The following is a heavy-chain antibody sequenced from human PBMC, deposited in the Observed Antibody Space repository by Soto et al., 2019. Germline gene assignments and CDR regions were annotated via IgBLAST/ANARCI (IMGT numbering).Heavy chain of an antibody. CDR3: ARAHELVTIFGGPDGMDV. CDR2: INPNSGCT. J-gene: IGHJ6*02. CDR1: GYTFTGYY. D-gene: IGHD3-3*01. V-gene: IGHV1-2*02. Sequence: ASVKVSFKASGYTFTGYYMHWLRQAPGQGLEWMGWINPNSGCTNDAQKFQGRVTMTRDTSISTAYMELSRLRSDDTAVYYCARAHELVTIFGGPDGMDVWGQGTTVTVSS.